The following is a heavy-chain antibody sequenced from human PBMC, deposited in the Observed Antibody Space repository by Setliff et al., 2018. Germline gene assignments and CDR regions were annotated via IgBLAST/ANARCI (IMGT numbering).Heavy chain of an antibody. D-gene: IGHD3-10*01. CDR2: ISGSGGTT. CDR3: FGAGTCSY. Sequence: PGGSLRLSCAASGFTFSSFEMNWVRQAPGKGLEWVSYISGSGGTTYYADSVRGRFTIYRDNAKSSLDLQMNSLRAEDTAVYYCFGAGTCSYWGQGTLVTVSS. V-gene: IGHV3-48*03. CDR1: GFTFSSFE. J-gene: IGHJ4*02.